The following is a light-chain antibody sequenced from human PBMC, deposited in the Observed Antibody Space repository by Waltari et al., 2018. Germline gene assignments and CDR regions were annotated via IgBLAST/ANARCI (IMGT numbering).Light chain of an antibody. CDR3: QQYNSYSWT. CDR1: QSISSW. Sequence: DIQMTQSPSTLSASVGDRVTITCRASQSISSWLAWYQQKPGKAPKLLIYKASSLESGVPSRFSGSGSGTEFTLTINGLQPDDFATYYCQQYNSYSWTFGQGTKVEIK. J-gene: IGKJ1*01. V-gene: IGKV1-5*03. CDR2: KAS.